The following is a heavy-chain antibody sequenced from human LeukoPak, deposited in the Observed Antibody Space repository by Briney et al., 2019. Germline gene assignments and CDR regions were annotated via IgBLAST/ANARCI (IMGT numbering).Heavy chain of an antibody. J-gene: IGHJ4*02. CDR1: GFTFSTYA. Sequence: GGSLRLSCTASGFTFSTYAMHWVRQAPGKGLEWVAFIQFDGSSKYYADSVKGRFTISRDNSKNTLYLQMNSLRAEDTAVYYCAKSDTSWGQGTLVTVSS. V-gene: IGHV3-30*02. CDR3: AKSDTS. CDR2: IQFDGSSK. D-gene: IGHD2/OR15-2a*01.